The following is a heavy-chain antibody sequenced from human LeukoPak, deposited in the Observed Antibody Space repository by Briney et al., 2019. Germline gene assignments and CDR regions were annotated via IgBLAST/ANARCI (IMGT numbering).Heavy chain of an antibody. CDR3: ARTRSGGSSKGWFDP. CDR1: GFTFSSSW. V-gene: IGHV3-7*01. Sequence: GGSLRLSCAVSGFTFSSSWMHWVRQAPGKGLEWVANIKQDGSEKYYVDSVKGRFTISRDNAKNSLYLQMNSLRAEDTAVYYCARTRSGGSSKGWFDPWGQGTLVTVSS. J-gene: IGHJ5*02. D-gene: IGHD2-15*01. CDR2: IKQDGSEK.